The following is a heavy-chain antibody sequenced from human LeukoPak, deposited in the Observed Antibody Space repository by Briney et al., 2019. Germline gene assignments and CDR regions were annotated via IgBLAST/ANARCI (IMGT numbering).Heavy chain of an antibody. V-gene: IGHV3-21*01. D-gene: IGHD6-25*01. J-gene: IGHJ2*01. CDR3: ARDGLAAATLHWCFDL. CDR1: GFTFSTYS. CDR2: ISSCSSYI. Sequence: GGSLRLSCAASGFTFSTYSINWVRQAPGKGLEWVSSISSCSSYIYYADSVKGRFTISRDNAKNSLSLQMNSLRAEDTAVYYRARDGLAAATLHWCFDLWGRGTLVTVSS.